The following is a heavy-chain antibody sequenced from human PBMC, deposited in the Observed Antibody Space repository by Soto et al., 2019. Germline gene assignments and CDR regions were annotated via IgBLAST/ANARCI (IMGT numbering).Heavy chain of an antibody. Sequence: SGTLSLTWAVYGGSFSGYYSSWIRLPPGKGLEGIGDINHSGSTNYNPSLTSRVTISVDTSKNQFSLKLSSVTAADTAVYYCARGHPGYDFWSGSPASNPPGKKYYYYYYMDVWGKGTTVTVSS. J-gene: IGHJ6*03. CDR3: ARGHPGYDFWSGSPASNPPGKKYYYYYYMDV. CDR1: GGSFSGYY. D-gene: IGHD3-3*01. V-gene: IGHV4-34*01. CDR2: INHSGST.